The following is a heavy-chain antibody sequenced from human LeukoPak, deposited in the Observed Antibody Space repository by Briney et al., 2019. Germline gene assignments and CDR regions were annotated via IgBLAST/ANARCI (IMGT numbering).Heavy chain of an antibody. CDR3: ARQVYCGGDCYYSTPVDY. J-gene: IGHJ4*02. Sequence: GGPLRLSCAASGFTFSSYSMNWVRQAPGKGLEWVSSISSSGSYIYYADSVKGRFTISRDNAKNSLYLQMNSLRAEDTAVYYCARQVYCGGDCYYSTPVDYWGQGTLVTVSS. V-gene: IGHV3-21*01. D-gene: IGHD2-21*02. CDR1: GFTFSSYS. CDR2: ISSSGSYI.